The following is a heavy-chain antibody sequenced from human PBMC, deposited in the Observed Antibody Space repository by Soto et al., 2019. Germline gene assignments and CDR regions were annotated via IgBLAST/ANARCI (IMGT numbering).Heavy chain of an antibody. D-gene: IGHD6-13*01. J-gene: IGHJ4*02. CDR2: INHSGST. Sequence: QVQLQQWGAGRLKPSETLSLTCAVYGGSFSGYYWSWIRQPPGKGLEWIGEINHSGSTNYNPSLKSRVTISVDTSKNQFSLKLSSVTAADTAVYYCARGYGSNFDYWGQGTLVTVSS. CDR1: GGSFSGYY. V-gene: IGHV4-34*01. CDR3: ARGYGSNFDY.